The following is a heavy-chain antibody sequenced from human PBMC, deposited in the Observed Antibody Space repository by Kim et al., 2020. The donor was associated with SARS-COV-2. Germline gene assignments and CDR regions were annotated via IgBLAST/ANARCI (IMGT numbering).Heavy chain of an antibody. Sequence: NKNYESPGKGRFTISRDNSKNTLYLQMNSLRAEDTAVYYCARDLWYYGMDVWGQGTTVTVSS. CDR3: ARDLWYYGMDV. CDR2: NK. D-gene: IGHD2-21*01. V-gene: IGHV3-33*01. J-gene: IGHJ6*02.